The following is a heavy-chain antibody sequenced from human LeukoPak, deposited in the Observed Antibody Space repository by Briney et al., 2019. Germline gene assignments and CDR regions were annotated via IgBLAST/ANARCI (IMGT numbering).Heavy chain of an antibody. CDR3: ARRGIVATRTLDY. J-gene: IGHJ4*02. V-gene: IGHV3-21*01. Sequence: GGSLRLSCAASGFTFSSYSMNWVRQAPGKGLEWVSSISSSSSYIYYADSVKGRFTISRDNAKNSLYLQMNSLRAEDTAVYYCARRGIVATRTLDYWGQGTLVTVSS. D-gene: IGHD5-12*01. CDR1: GFTFSSYS. CDR2: ISSSSSYI.